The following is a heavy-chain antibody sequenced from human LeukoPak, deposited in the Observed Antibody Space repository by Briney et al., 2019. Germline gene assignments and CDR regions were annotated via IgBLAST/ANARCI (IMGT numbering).Heavy chain of an antibody. CDR2: ISHSGGST. V-gene: IGHV3-23*01. CDR3: AKDFMAAGIDYFDY. D-gene: IGHD6-13*01. J-gene: IGHJ4*02. CDR1: GFTFAGYA. Sequence: PGGSLRLSCAASGFTFAGYAMSWVRQAPGKGLEWVSTISHSGGSTYYEDSVKGRFTISRDNSKNTLYLQMNSLTAEGTAVYYCAKDFMAAGIDYFDYWGQGTLVTVSS.